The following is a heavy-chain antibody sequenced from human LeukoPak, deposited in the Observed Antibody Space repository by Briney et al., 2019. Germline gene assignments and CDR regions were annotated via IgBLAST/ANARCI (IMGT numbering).Heavy chain of an antibody. J-gene: IGHJ4*02. CDR1: GGSFSGYY. Sequence: PSETLSLTCAVYGGSFSGYYWSWIRQPPGKGLEWIGEINHSGSTNYNPSLKSRVTISVDTSKNQFSLKLSSVTAADTAVYYCARRHYGSGNIDSWGQGTLVTVSS. D-gene: IGHD3-10*01. V-gene: IGHV4-34*01. CDR2: INHSGST. CDR3: ARRHYGSGNIDS.